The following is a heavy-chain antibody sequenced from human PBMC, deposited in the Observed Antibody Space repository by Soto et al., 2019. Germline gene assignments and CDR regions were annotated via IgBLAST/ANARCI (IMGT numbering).Heavy chain of an antibody. Sequence: QITLKESGPTLIKPTQTLTLTCTFSGFSLTTSGVAVGWIRQPPGKALEWLAVIYWNDGKRFSPSLRTRLTITKDTSKKQVVLTMTNMDPVDTATYFCAHRRSATPAYFEYWGQGTLVSVSS. J-gene: IGHJ4*02. CDR1: GFSLTTSGVA. D-gene: IGHD2-15*01. CDR3: AHRRSATPAYFEY. CDR2: IYWNDGK. V-gene: IGHV2-5*01.